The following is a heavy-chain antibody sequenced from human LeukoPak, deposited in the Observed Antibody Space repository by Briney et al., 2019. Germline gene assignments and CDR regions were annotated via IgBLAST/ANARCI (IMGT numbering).Heavy chain of an antibody. Sequence: PSETLSLTCAVSGGSISSGGYSWSWIRQPPGRGLEWIGYIYHSGSTYYNPSLKSRVTISVGRSKNQFSLKLSSVTAADTAVYYCAASMVRGVTNWFDPWGQGTLVTVSS. J-gene: IGHJ5*02. CDR3: AASMVRGVTNWFDP. D-gene: IGHD3-10*01. CDR2: IYHSGST. V-gene: IGHV4-30-2*01. CDR1: GGSISSGGYS.